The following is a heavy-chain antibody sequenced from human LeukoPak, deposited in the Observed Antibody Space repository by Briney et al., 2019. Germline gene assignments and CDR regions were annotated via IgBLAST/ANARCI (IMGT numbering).Heavy chain of an antibody. CDR2: ISYDGSNK. V-gene: IGHV3-30*04. Sequence: GGSLRLSCAASGFTFSSYAMHWVRQAPGKGLEWVAVISYDGSNKYYADSVKGRFTISRDNSKNTLYLQMNSLRAEDTAVYYCARERGSGPKENLVFGYWGQGTLVTVSS. D-gene: IGHD6-19*01. CDR1: GFTFSSYA. CDR3: ARERGSGPKENLVFGY. J-gene: IGHJ4*02.